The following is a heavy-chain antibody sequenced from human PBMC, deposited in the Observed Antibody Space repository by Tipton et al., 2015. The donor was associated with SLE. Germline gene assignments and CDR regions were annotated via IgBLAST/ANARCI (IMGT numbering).Heavy chain of an antibody. D-gene: IGHD6-19*01. CDR2: IYSSGNT. CDR1: GDSISGYF. J-gene: IGHJ3*02. CDR3: ARGLGYDAFDI. V-gene: IGHV4-59*01. Sequence: TLSLTCSVSGDSISGYFWSWIRQPPGKGLEYIGYIYSSGNTNTSPSLKSRVTMSVDTSKNQFSLRLESVTAADTAVYYCARGLGYDAFDIWGQGTMVTVSS.